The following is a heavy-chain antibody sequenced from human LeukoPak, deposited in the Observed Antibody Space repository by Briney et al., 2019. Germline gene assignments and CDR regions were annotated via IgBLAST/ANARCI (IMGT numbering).Heavy chain of an antibody. J-gene: IGHJ4*02. CDR3: ARGILTGYSHTDY. Sequence: PRGSLRLSCAASGFTVSSNYMSWVRQAPGKGLEWVSVIYSGGSTYYADSVKGRFTISRDNSKNTLYLQMNSLRAEDTAVYYCARGILTGYSHTDYWGQGTLVTVSS. D-gene: IGHD3-9*01. V-gene: IGHV3-53*01. CDR2: IYSGGST. CDR1: GFTVSSNY.